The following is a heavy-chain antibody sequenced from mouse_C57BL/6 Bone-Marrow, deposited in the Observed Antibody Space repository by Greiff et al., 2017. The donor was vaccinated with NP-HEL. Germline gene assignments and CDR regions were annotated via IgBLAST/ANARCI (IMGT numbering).Heavy chain of an antibody. CDR3: ARGFLYYAMDY. CDR1: GYTFTSYW. J-gene: IGHJ4*01. Sequence: VQLKQPGAELVKPGASVKMSCKASGYTFTSYWITWVKQRPGQGLEWIGDIYPGSGSTNYNEKFKSKATLTVDTSSSTAYMQLSSLTSEDSAVYYCARGFLYYAMDYWGQGTSVTVSS. V-gene: IGHV1-55*01. CDR2: IYPGSGST.